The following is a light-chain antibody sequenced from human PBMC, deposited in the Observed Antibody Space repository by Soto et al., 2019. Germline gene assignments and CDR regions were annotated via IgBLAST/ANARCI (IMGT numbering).Light chain of an antibody. J-gene: IGKJ2*01. Sequence: EIVLTQSPATLSLSPGERATLSCRASQSVDTFLAWYQQKPGRTPRLLIYDTSNRATGIPPRFSGSGSGTDFTLTISCLEPEDFAVYYCQVRTEWPPFMYSFGQGTKLEVK. CDR3: QVRTEWPPFMYS. V-gene: IGKV3-11*01. CDR2: DTS. CDR1: QSVDTF.